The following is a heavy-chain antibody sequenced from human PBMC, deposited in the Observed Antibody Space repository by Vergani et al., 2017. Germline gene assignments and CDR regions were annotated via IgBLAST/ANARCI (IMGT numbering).Heavy chain of an antibody. J-gene: IGHJ5*02. CDR2: INHSGST. CDR1: GGSFSGYY. V-gene: IGHV4-34*01. Sequence: QVQLQQWGAGLLKPSETLSLTCAVYGGSFSGYYWSWIRQPPGKGLEWIGEINHSGSTNYNPSLKSRVTISVDKSKNQFSLKLSSVTAADTAVYYCARGGVATIKGGWFDPWGQGTLVTVSS. D-gene: IGHD5-12*01. CDR3: ARGGVATIKGGWFDP.